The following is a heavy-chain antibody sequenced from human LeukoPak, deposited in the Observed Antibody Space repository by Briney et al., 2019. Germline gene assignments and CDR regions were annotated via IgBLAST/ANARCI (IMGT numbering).Heavy chain of an antibody. D-gene: IGHD2-2*01. CDR3: ARQAYCTTMTSCFPFDF. V-gene: IGHV4-59*08. CDR2: VHYSGST. J-gene: IGHJ4*02. Sequence: PSETLSLTCTVSGGSISPHYWSWIRQPPGKGLEWIGYVHYSGSTKYNPSLQSRVTISLDTSNNQFSLRLNSVTAADTAVYYCARQAYCTTMTSCFPFDFWGQGTLFTVSS. CDR1: GGSISPHY.